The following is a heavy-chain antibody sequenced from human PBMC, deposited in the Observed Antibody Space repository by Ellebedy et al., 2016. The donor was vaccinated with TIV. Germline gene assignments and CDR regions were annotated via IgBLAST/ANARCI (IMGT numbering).Heavy chain of an antibody. CDR2: IYSGGST. CDR1: GFTVSSNY. J-gene: IGHJ3*02. CDR3: ASLSYGDYNAFDI. V-gene: IGHV3-66*01. D-gene: IGHD4-17*01. Sequence: GESLKISCAASGFTVSSNYMSWVRQAPGKGLEWVSVIYSGGSTYYADSVKGRFTISRDNSKNTLYLQMNSLRAEDTAVYYCASLSYGDYNAFDIWGQGTMVTVSS.